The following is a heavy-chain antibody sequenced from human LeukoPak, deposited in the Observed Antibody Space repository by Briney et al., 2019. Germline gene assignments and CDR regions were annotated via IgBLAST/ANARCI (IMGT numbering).Heavy chain of an antibody. J-gene: IGHJ4*02. D-gene: IGHD6-19*01. CDR3: ARERYVAVAGSEDFDY. V-gene: IGHV3-7*01. Sequence: GGSLRLSCAASGFTFSSYWMRWVRQAPGKGLGWVANIKQDGSEKYYVDSVKGRFTISRDNAKNSLYLQMNSLRAEDTAVYYCARERYVAVAGSEDFDYWGQGTLVTVSS. CDR2: IKQDGSEK. CDR1: GFTFSSYW.